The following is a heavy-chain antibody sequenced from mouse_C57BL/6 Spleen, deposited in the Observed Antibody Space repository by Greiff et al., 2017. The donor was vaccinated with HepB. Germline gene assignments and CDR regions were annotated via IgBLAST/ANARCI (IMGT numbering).Heavy chain of an antibody. Sequence: QVQLQQSGAELVMPGASVKLSCKASGYTFTSYWMHWVKQRPGQGLEWIGEIDPSDSYTNYNQKFKGKSTLTVDKSSSTAYMQLSSLTSEDSAVYYCARSAVTPDFDYWGQGTTLTVSS. CDR3: ARSAVTPDFDY. V-gene: IGHV1-69*01. D-gene: IGHD2-3*01. CDR1: GYTFTSYW. CDR2: IDPSDSYT. J-gene: IGHJ2*01.